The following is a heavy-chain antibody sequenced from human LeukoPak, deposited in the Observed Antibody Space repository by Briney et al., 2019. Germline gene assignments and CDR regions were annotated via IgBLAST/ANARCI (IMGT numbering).Heavy chain of an antibody. D-gene: IGHD5-18*01. CDR3: AKDKAGGIQLRYAFDY. CDR1: GFTFDDYA. V-gene: IGHV3-9*01. CDR2: ISWNSGSI. J-gene: IGHJ4*02. Sequence: PGGSLRLSCAASGFTFDDYAMHWVRQAPGKGLEWVSGISWNSGSIGYADSVKGRFTISRDNAKNSLYLQMNSLRAEDTALYYCAKDKAGGIQLRYAFDYWGQGTLVTVSS.